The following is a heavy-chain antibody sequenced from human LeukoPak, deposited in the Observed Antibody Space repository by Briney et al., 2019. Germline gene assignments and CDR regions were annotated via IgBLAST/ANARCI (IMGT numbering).Heavy chain of an antibody. Sequence: SETLSLTCAVSGYSISSGYYWGWIRPPPGKGLEWIGSIYHSGSTYYNPSLKSRVTISVDTSKNQFSLKLSSVTAADTAVYYCARLGGYCGSGGGYYYYYMDVWGKGTTVTVSS. CDR2: IYHSGST. CDR3: ARLGGYCGSGGGYYYYYMDV. D-gene: IGHD3-10*01. J-gene: IGHJ6*03. CDR1: GYSISSGYY. V-gene: IGHV4-38-2*01.